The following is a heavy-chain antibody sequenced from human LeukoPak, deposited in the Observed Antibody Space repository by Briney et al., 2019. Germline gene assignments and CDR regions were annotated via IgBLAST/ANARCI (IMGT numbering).Heavy chain of an antibody. Sequence: ASVKVPCKASGYTFTGYYMHWVRQAPGQGLEWMGWINPNSGGTNYAQKFQGRVTMTRDTSISTAYMELSRLRSDDTAVYYCARVYYDSSGYYYYGMDVWGQGTTVTVSS. J-gene: IGHJ6*02. CDR2: INPNSGGT. V-gene: IGHV1-2*02. CDR1: GYTFTGYY. D-gene: IGHD3-22*01. CDR3: ARVYYDSSGYYYYGMDV.